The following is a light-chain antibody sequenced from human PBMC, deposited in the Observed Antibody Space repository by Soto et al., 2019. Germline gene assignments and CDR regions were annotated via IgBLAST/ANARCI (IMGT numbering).Light chain of an antibody. CDR1: QSVSSSY. CDR3: QQYGSSPFT. CDR2: GAS. J-gene: IGKJ3*01. V-gene: IGKV3-20*01. Sequence: EIVLTQSPGTLSLSPGERATLSCRASQSVSSSYLAWYQQKPSQAPRLLIYGASSRATGIPDRFSGSGSGTDFSLTISRLAPEDFAVYYCQQYGSSPFTFGPGTKVDIK.